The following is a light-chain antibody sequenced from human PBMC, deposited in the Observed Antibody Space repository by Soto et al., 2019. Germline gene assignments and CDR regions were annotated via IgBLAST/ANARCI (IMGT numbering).Light chain of an antibody. CDR1: QSISSL. J-gene: IGKJ1*01. CDR2: KAS. CDR3: QKYNSYYGK. V-gene: IGKV1-5*03. Sequence: IQITRSPSTLSSAVGDRVTITCLSSQSISSLLAWYQQKPGKAPKLLIYKASSLESGVPSRFSGSGSRKDFTLTISSMQPDDFETHHCQKYNSYYGKFGQGTKVDIK.